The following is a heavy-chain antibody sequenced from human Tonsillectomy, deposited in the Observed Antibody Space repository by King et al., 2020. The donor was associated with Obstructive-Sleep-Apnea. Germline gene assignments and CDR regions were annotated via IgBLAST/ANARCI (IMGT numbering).Heavy chain of an antibody. Sequence: VQLQQWGAGLLKPSETLSLTCAVYGGSSSGYYWSWIRQSPGKGLDWIGEISHSGSTNYNPSLKSRVTISVDTSKNQVSLKVNSVTAADTAVYYCARGQITGITFRGVAKALEAYSFEYWGQGALVTVSS. D-gene: IGHD3-16*01. CDR1: GGSSSGYY. J-gene: IGHJ4*02. V-gene: IGHV4-34*01. CDR2: ISHSGST. CDR3: ARGQITGITFRGVAKALEAYSFEY.